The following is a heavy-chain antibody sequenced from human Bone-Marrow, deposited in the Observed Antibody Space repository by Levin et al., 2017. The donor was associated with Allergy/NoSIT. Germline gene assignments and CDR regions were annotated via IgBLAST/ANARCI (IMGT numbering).Heavy chain of an antibody. V-gene: IGHV3-9*01. CDR2: INYNSNII. CDR3: AKERSYDDRERDS. D-gene: IGHD3-22*01. J-gene: IGHJ1*01. CDR1: GFSFDDYG. Sequence: GGSLRLSCGGSGFSFDDYGMHWVRQRPGRGLEWVAYINYNSNIIPYAEAVKGRFTISRDHARNSMSLQMNGLRPEDAAFYFCAKERSYDDRERDSWGRGTRVAVSS.